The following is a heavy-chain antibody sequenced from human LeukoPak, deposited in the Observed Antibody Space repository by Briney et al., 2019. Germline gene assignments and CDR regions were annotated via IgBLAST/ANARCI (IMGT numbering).Heavy chain of an antibody. D-gene: IGHD2-2*01. J-gene: IGHJ5*02. Sequence: SVKVSCKASGGTFSSYAISWVRQAPGQGLEWMGGIIPIFGTANYAQKFQGRVTITADESTSTAYMELSSLRSEDTGVYYCASGVAYCSSTSCYFRGWFDPWGQGTLVTVSS. V-gene: IGHV1-69*01. CDR3: ASGVAYCSSTSCYFRGWFDP. CDR1: GGTFSSYA. CDR2: IIPIFGTA.